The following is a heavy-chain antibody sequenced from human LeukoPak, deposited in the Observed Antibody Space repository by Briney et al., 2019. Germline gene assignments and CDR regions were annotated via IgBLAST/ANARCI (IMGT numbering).Heavy chain of an antibody. CDR3: AKEGGVYSTPYYMDV. J-gene: IGHJ6*03. V-gene: IGHV3-30*04. CDR2: ISYDGSNK. CDR1: GFTFSSYA. Sequence: GGSLRLSCAASGFTFSSYAMHWVRQAPGKGLEWVAVISYDGSNKYYADSVKGRFTISRDNSKNTLYLQMNSLRAEDTAVYYCAKEGGVYSTPYYMDVWGKGTTVTVSS. D-gene: IGHD1-26*01.